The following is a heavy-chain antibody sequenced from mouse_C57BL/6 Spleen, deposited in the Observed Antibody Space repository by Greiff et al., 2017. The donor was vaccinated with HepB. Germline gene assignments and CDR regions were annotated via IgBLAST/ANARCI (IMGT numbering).Heavy chain of an antibody. Sequence: VQLQQPGAGLVRPGTSVKLSCKASGYTFTSYWMHWVKQRPGQGLEWIGVIDPSDSYTNYNQKFKGKATLTVDTSSSTAYMQLSSLTSEDSAVYYCARLGQGYWGQGTTLTVSS. CDR3: ARLGQGY. CDR1: GYTFTSYW. CDR2: IDPSDSYT. J-gene: IGHJ2*01. D-gene: IGHD4-1*01. V-gene: IGHV1-59*01.